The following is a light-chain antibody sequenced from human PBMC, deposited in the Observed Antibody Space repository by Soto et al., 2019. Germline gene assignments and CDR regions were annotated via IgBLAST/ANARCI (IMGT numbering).Light chain of an antibody. Sequence: EIVLTQSPATLSLSPGERATLSCRASQSVSSYLAWYQQKPGQAPRLLIYDASNRATGIPARFSGCGSGTDFTLTISGREPEAFALDFCQLYGRSPRTFGKGTAV. V-gene: IGKV3-11*01. CDR1: QSVSSY. CDR2: DAS. CDR3: QLYGRSPRT. J-gene: IGKJ1*01.